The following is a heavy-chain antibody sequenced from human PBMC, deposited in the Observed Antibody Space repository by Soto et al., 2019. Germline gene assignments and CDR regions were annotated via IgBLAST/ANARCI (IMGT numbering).Heavy chain of an antibody. J-gene: IGHJ4*02. V-gene: IGHV1-2*02. Sequence: ASVKVSCKASGYTFTGYYMHWVLQAPGQGLEWMGWINPNSGGTNYAQKFQGRVTMARDTSISTAYMELSRLRSDDTAVYYCARFRAFGELPFEYWGQGTLVTVSS. CDR3: ARFRAFGELPFEY. D-gene: IGHD3-10*01. CDR2: INPNSGGT. CDR1: GYTFTGYY.